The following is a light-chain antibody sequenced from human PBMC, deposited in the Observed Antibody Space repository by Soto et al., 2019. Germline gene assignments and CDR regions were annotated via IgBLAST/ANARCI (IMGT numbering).Light chain of an antibody. J-gene: IGKJ4*01. CDR3: QQYKNWPPVT. V-gene: IGKV3-15*01. CDR1: QSVSSN. Sequence: EIVLTQSPGTLSLSPGERATLSCRASQSVSSNLAWYQQKSGQSPRLLIYGASTRATGIPARFSGSGSETDFTLTISSLQSEDFAVYYCQQYKNWPPVTFGGGTKVDIK. CDR2: GAS.